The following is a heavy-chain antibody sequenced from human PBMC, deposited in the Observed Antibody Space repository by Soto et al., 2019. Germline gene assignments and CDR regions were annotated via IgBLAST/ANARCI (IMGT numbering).Heavy chain of an antibody. D-gene: IGHD3-16*01. Sequence: ASVKVSCKPSGKTFTLYTFHWVLQAPGQGLEWMGIIHPSGGSTNYAQIFRGRVTLTADTSTDTVFLDLTGLTFDDTAVYDCAWGRFSEYFDSWGQGTLATVSS. CDR2: IHPSGGST. V-gene: IGHV1-46*01. J-gene: IGHJ4*02. CDR3: AWGRFSEYFDS. CDR1: GKTFTLYT.